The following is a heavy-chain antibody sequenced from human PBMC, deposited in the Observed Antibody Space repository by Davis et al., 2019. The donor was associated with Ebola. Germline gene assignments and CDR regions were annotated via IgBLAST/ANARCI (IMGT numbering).Heavy chain of an antibody. CDR3: ARDPGGVVPAAKGGMDV. D-gene: IGHD2-2*01. Sequence: PGGSLRLSCAASGFTFSSYGMHWVRQAPDKGLEWVAVIWYDGSNKYYADSVKGRFTISRDNSKNTLYLQMNSLRAEDTAVYYCARDPGGVVPAAKGGMDVWGQGTTVTVSS. CDR2: IWYDGSNK. CDR1: GFTFSSYG. J-gene: IGHJ6*02. V-gene: IGHV3-33*01.